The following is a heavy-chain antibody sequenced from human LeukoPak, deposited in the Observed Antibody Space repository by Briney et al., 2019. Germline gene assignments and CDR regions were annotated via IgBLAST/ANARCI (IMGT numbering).Heavy chain of an antibody. Sequence: RGSLRLSCAASGFTFNSYAMSWVRQAPGKGLEWVSTISGSGGNTYYADSVRGRFTISRDISKNTLYLQMNSLRAEDTAVYYCAKHFFYDSSGYCHYWGQGTLVTVSS. CDR2: ISGSGGNT. V-gene: IGHV3-23*01. J-gene: IGHJ4*02. D-gene: IGHD3-22*01. CDR1: GFTFNSYA. CDR3: AKHFFYDSSGYCHY.